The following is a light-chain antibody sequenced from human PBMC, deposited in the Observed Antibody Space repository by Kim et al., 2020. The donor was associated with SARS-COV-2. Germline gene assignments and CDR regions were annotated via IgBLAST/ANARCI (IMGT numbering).Light chain of an antibody. CDR1: QSLLHSNGYNY. CDR3: MQALQTPFT. CDR2: LGS. J-gene: IGKJ4*01. Sequence: PSSISFRFSQSLLHSNGYNYLDLYLQKPGQSPQLLIYLGSNRASGVPDRFSGSGSGTDFTLKISRVEAEDVGVYYCMQALQTPFTFGGGTKVEIK. V-gene: IGKV2-28*01.